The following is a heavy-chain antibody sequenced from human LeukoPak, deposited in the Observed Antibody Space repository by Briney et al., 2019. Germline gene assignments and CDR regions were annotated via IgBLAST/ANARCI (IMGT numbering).Heavy chain of an antibody. Sequence: SETLSLTCTVSGDSISSGSYYWAWIRQPPGKGLEWIGTIYYSGSTYNKPSLRSRVTISVDTSKNQFSLKLSSVTAADTAVYYCARLGPYYYVSQYDNWGQGTLVTVSS. CDR3: ARLGPYYYVSQYDN. J-gene: IGHJ4*02. D-gene: IGHD3-10*02. CDR1: GDSISSGSYY. CDR2: IYYSGST. V-gene: IGHV4-39*01.